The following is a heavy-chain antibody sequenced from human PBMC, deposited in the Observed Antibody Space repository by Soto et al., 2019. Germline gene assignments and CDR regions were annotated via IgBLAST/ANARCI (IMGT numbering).Heavy chain of an antibody. D-gene: IGHD1-7*01. CDR1: GFSFSTYD. V-gene: IGHV3-13*05. CDR2: IGSADDP. J-gene: IGHJ6*02. CDR3: ARAYSDRLARRAELHFGMEG. Sequence: EVQLVESGGGVVQPGGSLRLSCAASGFSFSTYDMHWVRQVSGKGLEWVSAIGSADDPYYLGSVKGRFTISRENAKNSLYLQKNNLGAGDNAVFYCARAYSDRLARRAELHFGMEGWGLGTTVTVSS.